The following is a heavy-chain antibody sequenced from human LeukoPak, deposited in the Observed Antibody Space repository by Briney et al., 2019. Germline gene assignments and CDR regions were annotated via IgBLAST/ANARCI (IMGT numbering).Heavy chain of an antibody. J-gene: IGHJ3*01. CDR2: INRDGSVK. CDR1: RLTFNSYA. CDR3: ARDFSPYCGGDCYFDAFDV. V-gene: IGHV3-7*01. D-gene: IGHD2-21*01. Sequence: GGSLRLSCAASRLTFNSYAMTWVRQAPGKGLEWVSNINRDGSVKNYMDSVKGRFTISRDNAKNSLYLQMNSLRAEDAAVYYCARDFSPYCGGDCYFDAFDVWGQGTVVTVSS.